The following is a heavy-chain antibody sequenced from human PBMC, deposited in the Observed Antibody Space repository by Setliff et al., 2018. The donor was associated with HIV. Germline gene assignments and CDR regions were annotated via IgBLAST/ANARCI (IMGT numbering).Heavy chain of an antibody. Sequence: GGSLRLSCAASGFAFSTYGMHWVRQAPGKGLELVAFIRYDGSNKYYADSVKGRFTISRDNSKNTLYLQMNSLRVEDTAMYYCARNPQGSYWVTRYGMDVWGRGTTVTVSS. CDR1: GFAFSTYG. CDR2: IRYDGSNK. D-gene: IGHD3-10*01. CDR3: ARNPQGSYWVTRYGMDV. J-gene: IGHJ6*02. V-gene: IGHV3-30*02.